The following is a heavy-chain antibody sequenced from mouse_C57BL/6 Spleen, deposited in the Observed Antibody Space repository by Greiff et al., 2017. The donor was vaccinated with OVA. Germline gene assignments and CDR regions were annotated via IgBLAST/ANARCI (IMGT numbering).Heavy chain of an antibody. V-gene: IGHV1-72*01. CDR2: IDPNSGGT. Sequence: QVQLQQPGAELVRPGSSVKLSCKASGYTFTSYWMHWVKQRPGRGLEWIGRIDPNSGGTKYNEKFKSKATLTVDKPSSTAYMQLSSPTSEDSAVYYCAREDEATVAYWGQGTLVTVSA. CDR3: AREDEATVAY. D-gene: IGHD3-2*02. CDR1: GYTFTSYW. J-gene: IGHJ3*01.